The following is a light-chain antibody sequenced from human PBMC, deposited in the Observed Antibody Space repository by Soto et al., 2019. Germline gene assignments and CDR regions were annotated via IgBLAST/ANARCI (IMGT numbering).Light chain of an antibody. V-gene: IGLV2-14*01. CDR1: SSDVGGYNY. J-gene: IGLJ2*01. Sequence: QSVLTQPASGSGSPGQSITISCTGTSSDVGGYNYVSWYQQHPGKVPKLMIYEVSNRPSGISNRFSGSKSGNTASLTISGLQADDEADYYCSSYTSSTTLIFGGGTKLTVL. CDR3: SSYTSSTTLI. CDR2: EVS.